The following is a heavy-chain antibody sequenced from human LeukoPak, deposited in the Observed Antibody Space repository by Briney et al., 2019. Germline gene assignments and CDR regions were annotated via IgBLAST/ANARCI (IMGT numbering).Heavy chain of an antibody. Sequence: GRSLRLSCAASGFTFSSYVMHWVRQAPGKGLEWVSSISSSSSYIYYADSVKGRFTISRDNAKNSLYLQMNSLRAEDTAVYYCARSRATYYYDSSGYYLTFDYWGQGTLVTVSS. CDR2: ISSSSSYI. D-gene: IGHD3-22*01. V-gene: IGHV3-21*01. CDR3: ARSRATYYYDSSGYYLTFDY. CDR1: GFTFSSYV. J-gene: IGHJ4*02.